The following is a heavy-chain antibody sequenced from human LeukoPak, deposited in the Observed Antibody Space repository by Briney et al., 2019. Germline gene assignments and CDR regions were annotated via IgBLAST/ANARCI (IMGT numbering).Heavy chain of an antibody. D-gene: IGHD1-7*01. Sequence: SVKVSCKASGGTFSNYAISWVRQAPGQGLEWMGGIIPILGTANNAKRFQGRVTITADESTSTAYMELSSLRSEDTAVYYCARDWGLIGTTDWGGHENWFDPWGQGTLVTVSS. V-gene: IGHV1-69*13. CDR3: ARDWGLIGTTDWGGHENWFDP. CDR1: GGTFSNYA. J-gene: IGHJ5*02. CDR2: IIPILGTA.